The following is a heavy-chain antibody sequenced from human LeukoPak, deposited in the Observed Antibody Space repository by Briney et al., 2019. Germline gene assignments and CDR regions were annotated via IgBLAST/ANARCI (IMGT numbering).Heavy chain of an antibody. CDR3: ARLLDDSSGYYPFDYYYYYMDV. CDR2: IYYSGST. Sequence: SETLSLTCTVSGDFITAYYWSWIRQPPGKGLEWIGYIYYSGSTNYNPSLKSRVTISVDTSKNQFSLKLSSVTAADTAVYYCARLLDDSSGYYPFDYYYYYMDVWGKGTTVTISS. D-gene: IGHD3-22*01. V-gene: IGHV4-59*01. CDR1: GDFITAYY. J-gene: IGHJ6*03.